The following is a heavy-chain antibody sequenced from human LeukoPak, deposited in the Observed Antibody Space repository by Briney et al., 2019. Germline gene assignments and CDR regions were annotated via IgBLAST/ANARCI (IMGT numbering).Heavy chain of an antibody. CDR1: GFTFSNYE. CDR2: ISGSGTNV. Sequence: PGGSLRLSCAASGFTFSNYEINWVRQAPGKGLEWVSYISGSGTNVYYADSVEGRVTVSRDNAKNTLYLQMNSLRAGDTAVYYCARAHSSGNYSQRFEYWGQGTLVTVSS. D-gene: IGHD3-22*01. CDR3: ARAHSSGNYSQRFEY. J-gene: IGHJ4*02. V-gene: IGHV3-48*03.